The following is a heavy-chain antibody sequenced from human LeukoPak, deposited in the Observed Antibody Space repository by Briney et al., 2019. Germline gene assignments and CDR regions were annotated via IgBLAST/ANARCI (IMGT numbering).Heavy chain of an antibody. D-gene: IGHD6-13*01. Sequence: ASVKVSCKASGYTFTSYAMHWVRQAPGQRLEWMGWINAGNGNTKCSQKFQGRVTITRDTSASTAYMELSSLRSEDTAVYYCARDSGAAAGNWAYYYYGMDVWGQGTTVTVSS. CDR3: ARDSGAAAGNWAYYYYGMDV. CDR2: INAGNGNT. J-gene: IGHJ6*02. V-gene: IGHV1-3*01. CDR1: GYTFTSYA.